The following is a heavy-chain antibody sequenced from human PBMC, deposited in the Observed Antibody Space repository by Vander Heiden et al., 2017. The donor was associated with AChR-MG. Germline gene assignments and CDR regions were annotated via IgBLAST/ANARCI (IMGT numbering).Heavy chain of an antibody. CDR2: IYYSGST. Sequence: VQLQESAPGLAKPSETLSLTCTVSGAFISRYYWSWIRQPPVKGLEWIGYIYYSGSTNYNPSLKSRVTISVDTSKNQFSLKLSSVTAADTAVYYCAREVADYYDSSGYFDYWGQGTLVTVSS. D-gene: IGHD3-22*01. CDR3: AREVADYYDSSGYFDY. CDR1: GAFISRYY. V-gene: IGHV4-59*01. J-gene: IGHJ4*02.